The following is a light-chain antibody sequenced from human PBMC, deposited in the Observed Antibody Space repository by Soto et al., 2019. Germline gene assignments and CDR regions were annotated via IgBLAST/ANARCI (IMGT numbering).Light chain of an antibody. CDR3: QQHDVWPAT. CDR2: GAS. J-gene: IGKJ1*01. CDR1: QSVSRSY. V-gene: IGKV3D-15*01. Sequence: EIVMTQSPATLSVSPGDRATLSCRASQSVSRSYLGWYQQKPGQAPRLLMYGASIRAAGVPDRFSGSGYGTEFTLIISSLQSEDFAVYYCQQHDVWPATFGQGTKVDIK.